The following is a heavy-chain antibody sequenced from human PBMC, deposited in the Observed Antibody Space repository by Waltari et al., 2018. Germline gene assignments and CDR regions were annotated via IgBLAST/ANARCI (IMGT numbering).Heavy chain of an antibody. CDR3: ARDLSVAGFRYFDL. Sequence: QVQLVQSGAEVKKPGSSVKVSCKASGGTFSSYAISWVRQAPGQGLEWMGGIIPIFGTANYAQKGQGRVTITTDESTSTAYMELSSLRSEDTAVYYCARDLSVAGFRYFDLWGRGTLVTVSS. V-gene: IGHV1-69*05. CDR2: IIPIFGTA. CDR1: GGTFSSYA. J-gene: IGHJ2*01. D-gene: IGHD6-19*01.